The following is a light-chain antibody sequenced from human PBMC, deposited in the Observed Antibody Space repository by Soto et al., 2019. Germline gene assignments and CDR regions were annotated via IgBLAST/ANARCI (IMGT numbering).Light chain of an antibody. V-gene: IGKV1-27*01. CDR2: AAS. Sequence: TQSPSTLSASAGDRVTITCGASQRISNYLAWYQQKPGKVPKLLIYAASNLHSGVPSRFSGSGSGTDFTLTISSLQPEDVATYYCQKYNSAPLTFGGGTKV. CDR3: QKYNSAPLT. J-gene: IGKJ4*01. CDR1: QRISNY.